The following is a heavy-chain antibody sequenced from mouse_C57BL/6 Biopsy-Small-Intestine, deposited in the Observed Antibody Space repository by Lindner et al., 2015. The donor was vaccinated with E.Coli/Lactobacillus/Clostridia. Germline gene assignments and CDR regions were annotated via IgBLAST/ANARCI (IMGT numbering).Heavy chain of an antibody. D-gene: IGHD2-3*01. V-gene: IGHV1-81*01. CDR1: GYTFTSYG. CDR3: ARFVYDGYPSWFAY. Sequence: VQLQESGAELARPGASVKLSCKASGYTFTSYGISWVKQRTGQGLEWIGEIYPRSGNTYYNEKFKGKATLTADKSSSTAYMELRCLTSEDSAVYFCARFVYDGYPSWFAYWGQGTLVTVSA. CDR2: IYPRSGNT. J-gene: IGHJ3*01.